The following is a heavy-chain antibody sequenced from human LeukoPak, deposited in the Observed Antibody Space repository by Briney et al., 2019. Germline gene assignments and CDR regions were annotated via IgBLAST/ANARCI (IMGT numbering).Heavy chain of an antibody. Sequence: PGGSLRLSCAASGFTFSGDTMNWVRQALGQGLEWVSTISDPHSGSETHYADSVKGRFTISRDDSQNTVYLQMDSLRAEDMAVYYRPTRLQKHFDYWGQGTQVTVSS. D-gene: IGHD5-24*01. CDR2: ISDPHSGSET. CDR1: GFTFSGDT. CDR3: PTRLQKHFDY. J-gene: IGHJ4*02. V-gene: IGHV3-23*01.